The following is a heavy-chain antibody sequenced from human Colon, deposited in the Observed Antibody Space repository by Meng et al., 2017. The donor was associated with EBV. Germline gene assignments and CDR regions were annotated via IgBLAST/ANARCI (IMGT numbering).Heavy chain of an antibody. CDR1: VGSVSSCTYY. V-gene: IGHV4-30-4*01. Sequence: QGPRPEVCPARVDPSQTLSSTCTGPVGSVSSCTYYWSWLLQPPGKGLEWIGYIHHSGSAYYNPSLKSRVSISVDTSKNQFSLNLNSMTAADTAVYYCASFDHIPRRNYFDYWGQGTLVTVSS. D-gene: IGHD2-21*01. CDR2: IHHSGSA. J-gene: IGHJ4*02. CDR3: ASFDHIPRRNYFDY.